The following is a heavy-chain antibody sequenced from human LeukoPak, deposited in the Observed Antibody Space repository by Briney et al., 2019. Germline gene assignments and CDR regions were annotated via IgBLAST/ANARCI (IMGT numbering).Heavy chain of an antibody. V-gene: IGHV4-30-2*01. CDR3: ASQLVPAAISY. CDR2: IYHSGST. J-gene: IGHJ4*02. D-gene: IGHD2-2*01. CDR1: GGSISSGGYS. Sequence: SQTLSLTCAVSGGSISSGGYSWSWIRQPPGKGLEWIGYIYHSGSTYYNPSLKSRVTISVDGSKNQFSLKLSSVTAADTAVYYCASQLVPAAISYWGQGTLVTVSS.